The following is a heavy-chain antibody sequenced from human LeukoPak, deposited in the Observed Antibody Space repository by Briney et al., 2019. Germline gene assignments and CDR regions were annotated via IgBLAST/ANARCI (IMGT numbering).Heavy chain of an antibody. CDR2: TYHTGTT. CDR1: GGSISDTSYY. D-gene: IGHD2-15*01. V-gene: IGHV4-39*01. Sequence: SETLSLTCNVSGGSISDTSYYWGWIRQPPGKGLDWIGSTYHTGTTYYSPSLKSRVTISVHTSKNHFSLELSSVTAADTAVYYCARQQCNGGSCYSRAIWFDPWGQGTLVTVSS. CDR3: ARQQCNGGSCYSRAIWFDP. J-gene: IGHJ5*02.